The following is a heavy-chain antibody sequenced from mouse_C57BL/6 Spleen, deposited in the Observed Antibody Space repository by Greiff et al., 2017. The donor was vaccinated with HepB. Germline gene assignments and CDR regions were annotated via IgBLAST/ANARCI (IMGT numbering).Heavy chain of an antibody. CDR3: ARSPDYYGSQVFAY. CDR2: IHPNSGST. CDR1: GYTFTSYW. V-gene: IGHV1-64*01. J-gene: IGHJ3*01. Sequence: VQLQQPGAELVKPGASVKLSCKASGYTFTSYWMHWVKQRPGQGLEWIGMIHPNSGSTNYNEKFKSKATLTVDKSSSTAYMQLSSLTSEDSAVYYCARSPDYYGSQVFAYWGQGTLVTVSA. D-gene: IGHD1-1*01.